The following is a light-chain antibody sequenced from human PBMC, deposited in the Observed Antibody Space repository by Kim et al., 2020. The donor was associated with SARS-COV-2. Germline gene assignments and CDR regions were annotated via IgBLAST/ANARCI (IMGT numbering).Light chain of an antibody. J-gene: IGKJ2*03. V-gene: IGKV3-11*01. CDR2: DTS. CDR3: QQRSNWPPLYS. CDR1: QSVSGS. Sequence: SPGEGATLSCRASQSVSGSLAWYQQKPGQAPRLLIYDTSNRGTGIPARFSGSGSGTDFTLTISSLEPEDFAVYYCQQRSNWPPLYSFGQGTKLEI.